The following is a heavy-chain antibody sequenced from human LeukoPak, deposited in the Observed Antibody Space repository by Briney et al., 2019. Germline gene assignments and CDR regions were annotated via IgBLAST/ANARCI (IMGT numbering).Heavy chain of an antibody. CDR1: GYTFTSYG. J-gene: IGHJ4*02. CDR3: ARDLSAVYSSSWSPFDY. Sequence: VASVKVSCKASGYTFTSYGISWVRQAPGQGLEWMGWISAYNGNTNYAQKLQGRVTMTTDTSTSTAYMELRSLRSDDTAVYYCARDLSAVYSSSWSPFDYWGQGTLVTVSS. CDR2: ISAYNGNT. V-gene: IGHV1-18*01. D-gene: IGHD6-13*01.